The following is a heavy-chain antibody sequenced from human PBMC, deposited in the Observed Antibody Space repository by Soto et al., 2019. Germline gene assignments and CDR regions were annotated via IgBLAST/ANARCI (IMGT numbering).Heavy chain of an antibody. D-gene: IGHD2-15*01. CDR1: GFTFSSYW. CDR3: ARDIRPRYCSGGSCYRYNWFDP. V-gene: IGHV3-7*01. CDR2: IKQDGSEK. Sequence: EVQLVESGGGLVQPGGSLRLSCAASGFTFSSYWMSWVRQVPGKGLEWVANIKQDGSEKYYVDSVKGRFTISRDNAKNSLYLQMNSLRAEDTAVYYCARDIRPRYCSGGSCYRYNWFDPWGQGTLVTVSS. J-gene: IGHJ5*02.